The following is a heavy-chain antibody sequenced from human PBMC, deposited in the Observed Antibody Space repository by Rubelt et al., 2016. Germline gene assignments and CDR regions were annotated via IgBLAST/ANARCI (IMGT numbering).Heavy chain of an antibody. CDR2: ISYDGSNK. D-gene: IGHD3-22*01. J-gene: IGHJ4*02. Sequence: AGRSLRLSCAASGFTFSSYGMHWVRQAPGKGLEWVAVISYDGSNKYYADAVKGRFTISRDNSKNTLYLQMNSLRAEDTAVCYCARLGGPQVYDSSGYYYDVDYWGQGTLVTVSA. CDR1: GFTFSSYG. CDR3: ARLGGPQVYDSSGYYYDVDY. V-gene: IGHV3-30*03.